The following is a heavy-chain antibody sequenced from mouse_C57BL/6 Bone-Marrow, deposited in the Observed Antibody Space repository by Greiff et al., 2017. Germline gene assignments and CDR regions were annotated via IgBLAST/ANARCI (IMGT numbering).Heavy chain of an antibody. J-gene: IGHJ2*01. D-gene: IGHD1-1*01. Sequence: VHLVESGAELARPGASVKLSCKASGYTFTSYGISWVKQRTGQGLEWIGEIYPRSGNTYYNEKFKGKATLTADKSSSTAYMELRSLTSDDSAVYFCARSPYITSYFDYWGQGTTLTVSS. V-gene: IGHV1-81*01. CDR1: GYTFTSYG. CDR3: ARSPYITSYFDY. CDR2: IYPRSGNT.